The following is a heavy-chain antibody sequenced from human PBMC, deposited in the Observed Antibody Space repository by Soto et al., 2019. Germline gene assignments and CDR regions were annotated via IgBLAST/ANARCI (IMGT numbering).Heavy chain of an antibody. D-gene: IGHD2-2*01. CDR1: GFTFSSYS. J-gene: IGHJ5*02. CDR3: ARDGVPAAIGVRIWFDP. V-gene: IGHV3-48*02. Sequence: PGGSLRLSCAASGFTFSSYSMNWVRQAPGKGLEWVSYISSSSSTIYYADSVKGRFTISRDNAKNSLYLQMNSLRDEDTAVYYCARDGVPAAIGVRIWFDPWGQGTLVTVSS. CDR2: ISSSSSTI.